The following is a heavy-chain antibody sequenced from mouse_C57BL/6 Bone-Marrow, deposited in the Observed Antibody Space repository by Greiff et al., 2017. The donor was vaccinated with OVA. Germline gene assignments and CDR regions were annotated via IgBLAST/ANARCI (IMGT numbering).Heavy chain of an antibody. Sequence: VQLQQSGPELVKPGASVKIPCKASGYTFTDYNMDWVKQSHGKSLEWIGDINPNNGGTIYNQKFKGKATLTVDKSSSTAYMELRSLTSEDTAVYYCARRRAAQGTVVAHWYFDVWGTGTTVTVSS. V-gene: IGHV1-18*01. CDR2: INPNNGGT. CDR1: GYTFTDYN. D-gene: IGHD1-1*01. CDR3: ARRRAAQGTVVAHWYFDV. J-gene: IGHJ1*03.